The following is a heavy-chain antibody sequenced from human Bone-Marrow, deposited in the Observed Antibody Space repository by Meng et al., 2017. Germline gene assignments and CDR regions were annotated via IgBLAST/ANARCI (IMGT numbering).Heavy chain of an antibody. CDR3: ARDSPYSSSWYWQRWGDAFDI. V-gene: IGHV4-38-2*02. Sequence: ESLKISCTVSGYSISSGYYWGWIRQPPGKGLEWIGSIYHSGSTYYNPSLKSRVTISVDTSKNQFSLKLSSVTAADTAVYYCARDSPYSSSWYWQRWGDAFDIWGQGTMVTVSS. D-gene: IGHD6-13*01. CDR1: GYSISSGYY. J-gene: IGHJ3*02. CDR2: IYHSGST.